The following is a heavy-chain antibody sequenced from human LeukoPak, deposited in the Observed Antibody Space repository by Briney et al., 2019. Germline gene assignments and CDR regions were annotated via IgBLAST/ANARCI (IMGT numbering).Heavy chain of an antibody. CDR2: IYYSGST. Sequence: SETLSLTCTVSGVSISSYYWSWIRQPPGKGLEWIGYIYYSGSTNYNPSLKSRVTISVDTSKNQFSLKLSSVTAADTAVYYCARDLGYCSGGICYNWFDPWGQGTLVTVSS. D-gene: IGHD2-15*01. CDR3: ARDLGYCSGGICYNWFDP. J-gene: IGHJ5*02. V-gene: IGHV4-59*01. CDR1: GVSISSYY.